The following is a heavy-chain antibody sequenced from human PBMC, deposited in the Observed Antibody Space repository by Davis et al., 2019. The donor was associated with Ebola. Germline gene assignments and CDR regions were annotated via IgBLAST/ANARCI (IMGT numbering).Heavy chain of an antibody. Sequence: SETLSLTCAVYGGSFSGYYWSWIRQPPGKGLEWIGEINHSGSTNYNPSLKSRVTISVDTSKNQFSLKLSSVTAADTAVYYCARLKLVGATHWLYWGQGTLVTVSS. D-gene: IGHD1-26*01. CDR3: ARLKLVGATHWLY. V-gene: IGHV4-34*01. CDR2: INHSGST. CDR1: GGSFSGYY. J-gene: IGHJ4*02.